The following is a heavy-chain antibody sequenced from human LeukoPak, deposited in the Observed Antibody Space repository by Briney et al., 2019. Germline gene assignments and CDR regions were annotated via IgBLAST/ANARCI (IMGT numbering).Heavy chain of an antibody. V-gene: IGHV1-2*02. Sequence: ASVKVSCKAFGYTFTSNYIHWVRQAPGQGLEWMGWINPNSGVTNYAQKFQGRVTMTRDTSISTAYMEVRSLRSDDTAVYYCARDLYNYGHLGPLHSWGQGTLVTVSS. D-gene: IGHD5-18*01. J-gene: IGHJ4*02. CDR3: ARDLYNYGHLGPLHS. CDR2: INPNSGVT. CDR1: GYTFTSNY.